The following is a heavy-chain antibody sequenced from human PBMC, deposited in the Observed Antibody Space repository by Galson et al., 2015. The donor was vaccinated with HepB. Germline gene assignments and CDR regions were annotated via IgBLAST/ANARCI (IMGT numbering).Heavy chain of an antibody. CDR1: GFSLSTSGVG. CDR2: IYWDDDK. J-gene: IGHJ3*02. D-gene: IGHD3-9*01. CDR3: AHKGSDILTGLDAFDI. Sequence: ALVKPTQTLTLTCTFSGFSLSTSGVGVGWIRQPPGKALEWLALIYWDDDKRYSPSPKSRLTITKDTSKNQVVLTMTNMDPVDTATYYCAHKGSDILTGLDAFDIWGQGTMVTVSS. V-gene: IGHV2-5*02.